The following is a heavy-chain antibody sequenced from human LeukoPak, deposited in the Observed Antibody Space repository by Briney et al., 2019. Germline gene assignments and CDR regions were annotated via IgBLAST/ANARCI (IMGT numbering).Heavy chain of an antibody. CDR1: GLTFSNYA. D-gene: IGHD4-17*01. Sequence: GGSLRLSCAASGLTFSNYAMTWVRQAPGKGLEWVSAIGRTGGSTYYADSVKGRFTISRDNSKNTLYLQMSSLRAEDTAVYYCAPTTGDAFDIWGQGTMVTVSS. CDR3: APTTGDAFDI. V-gene: IGHV3-23*01. CDR2: IGRTGGST. J-gene: IGHJ3*02.